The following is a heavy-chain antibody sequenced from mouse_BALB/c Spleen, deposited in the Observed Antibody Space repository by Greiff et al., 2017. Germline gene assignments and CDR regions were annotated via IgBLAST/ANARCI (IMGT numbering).Heavy chain of an antibody. CDR2: ISSGGST. CDR3: ASYYGYSWFAY. D-gene: IGHD1-2*01. CDR1: GFTFSSYA. Sequence: EVQRVESGGGLVKPGGSLKLSCAASGFTFSSYAMSWVRQTPEKRLEWVASISSGGSTYYPDSVKGRFTISRDNARNILYLQMSSLRSEDTAMYYCASYYGYSWFAYWGQGTLVTVSA. V-gene: IGHV5-6-5*01. J-gene: IGHJ3*01.